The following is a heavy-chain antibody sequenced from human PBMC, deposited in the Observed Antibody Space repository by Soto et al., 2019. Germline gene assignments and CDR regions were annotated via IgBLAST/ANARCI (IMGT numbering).Heavy chain of an antibody. D-gene: IGHD3-9*01. J-gene: IGHJ2*01. V-gene: IGHV1-8*01. Sequence: ASVPVSCQASGSTFTSYDINWVRQAPGQGLEWMGWMNPNSGNTGYAQKFQGRVTMTRNTSISTAYMELSSLRSEDTAVYYCARGYYDILTGYYDWYFDLWGRGTLVTVSS. CDR3: ARGYYDILTGYYDWYFDL. CDR1: GSTFTSYD. CDR2: MNPNSGNT.